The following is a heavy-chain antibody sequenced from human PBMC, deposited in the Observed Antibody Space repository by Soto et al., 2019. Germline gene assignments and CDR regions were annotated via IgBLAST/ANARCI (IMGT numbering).Heavy chain of an antibody. CDR1: GFTFTNYP. J-gene: IGHJ3*02. V-gene: IGHV3-30-3*01. CDR2: ISFDGSNK. Sequence: QVQLVESGGGVVQPGRSLRLSCAASGFTFTNYPMYWVRQAPGKGLEWVALISFDGSNKYADSVKGRCTISRDNSKNALYLQMTSLRPEDTAVYYCARDRAIDDAFDIWGQGTMVTVSS. CDR3: ARDRAIDDAFDI.